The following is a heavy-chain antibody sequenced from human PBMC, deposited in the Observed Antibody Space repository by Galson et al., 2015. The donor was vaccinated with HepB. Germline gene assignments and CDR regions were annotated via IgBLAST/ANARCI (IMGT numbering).Heavy chain of an antibody. Sequence: SVKVSCKASGGTFSSYAISWVRQAPGQGLEWMGRIIPILGIANYAQKFQGRVTITADKSTSTAYMELSSLRSEDTAVYYCATQHELPYYYYGMDVWGQGTTVTVSS. CDR1: GGTFSSYA. V-gene: IGHV1-69*04. CDR3: ATQHELPYYYYGMDV. CDR2: IIPILGIA. J-gene: IGHJ6*02. D-gene: IGHD5-24*01.